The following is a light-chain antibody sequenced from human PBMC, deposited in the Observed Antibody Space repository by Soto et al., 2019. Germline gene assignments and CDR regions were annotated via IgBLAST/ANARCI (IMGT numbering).Light chain of an antibody. Sequence: QSVLTQPPSVSAAPGQTVTISCSGSSSNIGNNYVSWYQQLPGTAPKLLIYDNNKRPSGIPDRFSGSKSGTSATLGITGLQTGDEADYCGTWDSSLSAPVFGGGTKLTVL. CDR2: DNN. V-gene: IGLV1-51*01. CDR3: GTWDSSLSAPV. CDR1: SSNIGNNY. J-gene: IGLJ2*01.